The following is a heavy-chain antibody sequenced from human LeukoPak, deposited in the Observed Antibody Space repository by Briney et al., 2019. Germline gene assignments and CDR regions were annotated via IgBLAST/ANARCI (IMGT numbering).Heavy chain of an antibody. CDR2: IYPGDSDT. D-gene: IGHD1-26*01. CDR3: ARPGIVGATSAFDI. J-gene: IGHJ3*02. Sequence: KGGESLKISCKGSGYSFTTYWIGWVRQMPGKGLEWMGTIYPGDSDTRYSPSFQGQVTISADKSISTAYLQWSSLKASDTAIYYCARPGIVGATSAFDIWGQGTMVTVSS. CDR1: GYSFTTYW. V-gene: IGHV5-51*01.